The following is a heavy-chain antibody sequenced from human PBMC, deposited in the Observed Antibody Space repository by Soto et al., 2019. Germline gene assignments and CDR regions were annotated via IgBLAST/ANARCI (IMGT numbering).Heavy chain of an antibody. CDR1: GGSISSYY. Sequence: SETLSLTCSVSGGSISSYYWSWIRPPPGKGREGIGYIYYSGSTKYNPSLTSRVTISVDTSNNQFSLTLSSVKAADTAVYYCGRQLVVVQADTTGGWFAPWSQGNLVTVSS. V-gene: IGHV4-59*01. CDR2: IYYSGST. J-gene: IGHJ5*02. CDR3: GRQLVVVQADTTGGWFAP. D-gene: IGHD2-2*01.